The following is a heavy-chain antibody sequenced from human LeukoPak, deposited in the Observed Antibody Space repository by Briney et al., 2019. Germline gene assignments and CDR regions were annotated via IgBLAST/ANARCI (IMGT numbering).Heavy chain of an antibody. V-gene: IGHV3-23*01. CDR3: AKDYYDPYCFDS. J-gene: IGHJ4*02. CDR2: ISGSGAST. D-gene: IGHD3-3*01. CDR1: GFTFSSYS. Sequence: PGGSLRLSCAASGFTFSSYSMNWVRQAPGKGLEWVSAISGSGASTFYTDSVKGRFTISRDNSKNTLYLQMNSLRAEDTAVYYCAKDYYDPYCFDSWGQGTLVTVSS.